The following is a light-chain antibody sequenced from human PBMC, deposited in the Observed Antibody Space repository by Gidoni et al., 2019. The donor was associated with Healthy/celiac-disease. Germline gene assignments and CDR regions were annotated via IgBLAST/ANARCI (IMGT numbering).Light chain of an antibody. V-gene: IGLV1-40*01. Sequence: QSVLTQPPSVSGAPGQRVTISCTGSSSNIGAGYDVHWYHQLPGTAPKLLIYGNSKRPSGVPDRFSGSKSGTSASLAITGLQAEDEADYYCQSYDSSLSGYVFGTGTKVTVL. J-gene: IGLJ1*01. CDR1: SSNIGAGYD. CDR2: GNS. CDR3: QSYDSSLSGYV.